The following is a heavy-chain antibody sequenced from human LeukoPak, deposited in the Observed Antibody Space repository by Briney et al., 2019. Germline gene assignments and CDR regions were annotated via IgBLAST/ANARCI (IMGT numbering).Heavy chain of an antibody. J-gene: IGHJ4*02. CDR1: GHTFTSCN. V-gene: IGHV1-46*01. D-gene: IGHD3-3*01. Sequence: ASVKVSCTASGHTFTSCNMHWVRQAPGQGLEWMGIINPSGGSTSYAQKFQGRVTMTRDTSTSTVYMELSSLRSEDTAVYYCARVNYDFWSGYGPFNDYWGQGTLVTVSS. CDR3: ARVNYDFWSGYGPFNDY. CDR2: INPSGGST.